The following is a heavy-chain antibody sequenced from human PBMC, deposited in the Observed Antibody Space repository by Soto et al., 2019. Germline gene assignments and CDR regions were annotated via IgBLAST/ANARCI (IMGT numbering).Heavy chain of an antibody. CDR2: IWYDGSNK. CDR3: ARGYSSSRDLGY. D-gene: IGHD6-13*01. J-gene: IGHJ4*02. CDR1: GFTFSSYD. Sequence: GGSLRLSCAASGFTFSSYDIHWVRQAPGKGLEWVAVIWYDGSNKYYADSVKGRFIISRDNSKNTLYLQMNSLRADDTAVYYCARGYSSSRDLGYWGQGTLVTVSS. V-gene: IGHV3-33*08.